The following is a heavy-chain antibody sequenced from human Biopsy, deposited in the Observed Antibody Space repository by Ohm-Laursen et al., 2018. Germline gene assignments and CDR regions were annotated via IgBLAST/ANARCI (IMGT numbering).Heavy chain of an antibody. CDR1: RFNFSTYG. J-gene: IGHJ6*02. CDR2: ISFDGSDQ. D-gene: IGHD6-13*01. CDR3: VKDRGAAGTDYYFGMDV. Sequence: SLRLSCAASRFNFSTYGMHWVRQAPGKGLEWVAVISFDGSDQKYAESVKGRFTISRDNSKNTLYLQMNCLRAEDTAVFYSVKDRGAAGTDYYFGMDVWGQGTTVTVSS. V-gene: IGHV3-30*18.